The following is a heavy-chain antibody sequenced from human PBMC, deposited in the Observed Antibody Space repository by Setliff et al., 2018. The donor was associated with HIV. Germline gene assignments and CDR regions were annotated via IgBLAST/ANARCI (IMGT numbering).Heavy chain of an antibody. D-gene: IGHD3-10*01. Sequence: PSETLSLTCTVSGGSISSGDYYWSWIRQPPGKGLEWIGYIYYSGSTYYNPSLKSRLTILVDTSKNQFSLKLSPVTAADTAVYYCARITPYGSGYYWGQGTLVTVSS. J-gene: IGHJ4*02. CDR2: IYYSGST. V-gene: IGHV4-30-4*08. CDR3: ARITPYGSGYY. CDR1: GGSISSGDYY.